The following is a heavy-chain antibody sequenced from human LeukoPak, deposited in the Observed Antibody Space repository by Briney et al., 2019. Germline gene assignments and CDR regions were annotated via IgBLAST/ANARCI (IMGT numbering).Heavy chain of an antibody. V-gene: IGHV4-39*06. CDR1: GGSISSSSYY. CDR3: AREDEIGWLPRAIDY. Sequence: SETLSLTCTVSGGSISSSSYYWGWIRQPPGKGLEWIGSIYYSGSTYYNPSLKSRVTISVDTSKNQFPLKLSSVTAADTAVYYCAREDEIGWLPRAIDYWGQGTLVTVSS. J-gene: IGHJ4*02. CDR2: IYYSGST. D-gene: IGHD3-22*01.